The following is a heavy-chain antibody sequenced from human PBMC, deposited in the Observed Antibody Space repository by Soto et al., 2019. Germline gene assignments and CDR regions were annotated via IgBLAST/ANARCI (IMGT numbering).Heavy chain of an antibody. CDR1: GFTSSSYW. J-gene: IGHJ1*01. V-gene: IGHV3-7*01. Sequence: GGSLRLSCAASGFTSSSYWMSRVRQAPGKGLEWVANIKQDGSVKYYVDSVKGRFTISRDNAKNSLFLQMNSLRAEDTAVYYCVRAIAAADSAWGQGTLVTVSS. CDR2: IKQDGSVK. D-gene: IGHD6-13*01. CDR3: VRAIAAADSA.